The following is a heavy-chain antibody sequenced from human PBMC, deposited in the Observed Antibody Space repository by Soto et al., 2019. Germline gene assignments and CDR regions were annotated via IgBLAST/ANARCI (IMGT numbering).Heavy chain of an antibody. CDR2: INHSGST. CDR1: GGSFSGYY. CDR3: ARGLQHQTGNWFDP. V-gene: IGHV4-34*01. J-gene: IGHJ5*02. Sequence: SETLSLTCAVYGGSFSGYYWSWIRQPPGKGLEWIGEINHSGSTNYNPSLKSRVTISVDTSKNQFSLKLSSVTAADTAVYYCARGLQHQTGNWFDPWGQGTLVTVSS.